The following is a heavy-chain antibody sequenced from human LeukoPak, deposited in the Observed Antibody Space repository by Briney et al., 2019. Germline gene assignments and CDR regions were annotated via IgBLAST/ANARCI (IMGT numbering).Heavy chain of an antibody. CDR1: GYTFTSYA. D-gene: IGHD4-17*01. V-gene: IGHV1-3*01. J-gene: IGHJ6*02. CDR2: INAGNGNT. CDR3: AREYGDYYYYYGMDV. Sequence: ASVTVSCKASGYTFTSYAMHWVRQAPGQRLERMGWINAGNGNTKYSQKFQGRVTITRDTSASTAYMELSSLRSEDTAVYYCAREYGDYYYYYGMDVWGQGTTVTVSS.